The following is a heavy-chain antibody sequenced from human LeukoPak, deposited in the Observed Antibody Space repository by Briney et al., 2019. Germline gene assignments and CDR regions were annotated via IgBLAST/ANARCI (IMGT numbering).Heavy chain of an antibody. CDR3: AKGSGIVVVPAAMAEDVDY. J-gene: IGHJ4*02. CDR1: GFTFSSYG. Sequence: GGSLRLSCAASGFTFSSYGMHWVRQAPGKGLEWVAFIRYDGSNKYYADSVKGRVTISRDNSKNTLYLQMNSLRAEDTAVYYCAKGSGIVVVPAAMAEDVDYWGQGTLVTVSS. V-gene: IGHV3-30*02. D-gene: IGHD2-2*01. CDR2: IRYDGSNK.